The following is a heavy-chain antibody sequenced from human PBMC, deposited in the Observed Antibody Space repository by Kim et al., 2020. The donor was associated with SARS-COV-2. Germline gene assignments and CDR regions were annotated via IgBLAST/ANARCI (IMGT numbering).Heavy chain of an antibody. CDR3: ARLPDYDFWSGYSVDY. J-gene: IGHJ4*02. Sequence: GESLKISCKGSGYSFTSYWIGWVRQMPGKGLEWMGIIYPGDSDTRYSPSFQGQVTISADKSISTAYLQWSSLKASDTAMYYCARLPDYDFWSGYSVDYWGQGTLVTVSS. V-gene: IGHV5-51*01. D-gene: IGHD3-3*01. CDR2: IYPGDSDT. CDR1: GYSFTSYW.